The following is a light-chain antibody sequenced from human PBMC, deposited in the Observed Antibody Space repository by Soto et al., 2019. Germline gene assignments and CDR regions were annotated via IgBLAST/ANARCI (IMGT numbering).Light chain of an antibody. J-gene: IGLJ1*01. CDR2: EVT. Sequence: QSVLTQPPSVSGAPGQRVTISCTGSSSNIGAPFDVHWYQHFPGAVPKLLIYEVTKRPLGVPDRFSGSKSGNTASLTVSGLQAEDEADYYCSSYAGSNNPYVFGTGTKVTVL. V-gene: IGLV1-40*01. CDR3: SSYAGSNNPYV. CDR1: SSNIGAPFD.